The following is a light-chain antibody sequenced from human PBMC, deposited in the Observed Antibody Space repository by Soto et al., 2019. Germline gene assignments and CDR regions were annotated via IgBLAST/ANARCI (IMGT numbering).Light chain of an antibody. J-gene: IGLJ1*01. Sequence: QSALTQPASVSGSPGQSITISCTGTSSDVGTYNLVSWYQQNPGKAPKLMIYEGSKRPSGVSNRFSGSKSGNTASLTISGLQAEDEADYYCCSYAGSYTHVFGTGTKVTVL. CDR3: CSYAGSYTHV. CDR2: EGS. V-gene: IGLV2-23*01. CDR1: SSDVGTYNL.